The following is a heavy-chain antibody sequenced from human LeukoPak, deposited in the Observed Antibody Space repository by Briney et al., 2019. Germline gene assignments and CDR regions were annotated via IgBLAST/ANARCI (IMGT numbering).Heavy chain of an antibody. Sequence: ASVKVSCKASGYTFTIYDINWVRQATGQGLEWMGWMNPDSGNTDFAQKFQGRVTMTRNTSISTAYMELSSLTSEDTAVYYCAVHLPGDYLDPWGQGTLVTVSS. CDR3: AVHLPGDYLDP. CDR1: GYTFTIYD. D-gene: IGHD4-17*01. V-gene: IGHV1-8*01. J-gene: IGHJ5*02. CDR2: MNPDSGNT.